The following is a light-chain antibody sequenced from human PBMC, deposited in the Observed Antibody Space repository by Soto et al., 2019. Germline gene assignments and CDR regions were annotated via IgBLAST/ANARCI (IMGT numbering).Light chain of an antibody. Sequence: QSVLTQPPSASGTPGQRVTISCSGSSSNIGSNYVYWYQQLPGTAPKLLIYSNNQRPSGVPDRFSGSKSGPSASLAISGLRSEDEADYYCAAWDDSLSGRVFGGGTKVTVL. CDR2: SNN. CDR1: SSNIGSNY. CDR3: AAWDDSLSGRV. V-gene: IGLV1-47*02. J-gene: IGLJ3*02.